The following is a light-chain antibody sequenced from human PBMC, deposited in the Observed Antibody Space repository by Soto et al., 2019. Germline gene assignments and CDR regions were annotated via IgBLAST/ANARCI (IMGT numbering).Light chain of an antibody. CDR2: DAS. CDR3: EPYYRSAPSWT. J-gene: IGKJ1*01. V-gene: IGKV1-5*01. Sequence: DIQMTQSPSTLSAFVGDRLTITCRASQSISTWSAWYQQKPGKAPKLLIYDASSLQSGVPSTLSGSGSGTEFTLTISSLQTDEFASYCCEPYYRSAPSWTFGKRTKVEVK. CDR1: QSISTW.